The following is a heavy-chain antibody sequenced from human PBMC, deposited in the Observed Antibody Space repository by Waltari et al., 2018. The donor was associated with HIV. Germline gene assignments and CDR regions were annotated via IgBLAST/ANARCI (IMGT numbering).Heavy chain of an antibody. CDR3: ARVMGFNGLDP. CDR1: GFPFSDFW. CDR2: INTDGSKK. J-gene: IGHJ5*02. D-gene: IGHD3-16*01. V-gene: IGHV3-7*01. Sequence: EVQLVESGGGLVQPGGSLRLSCAASGFPFSDFWMSWVRQSPGKGLELWATINTDGSKKGSVDYVKGRVTNSRDNAKNSLYLQMISLRVEDTALYYGARVMGFNGLDPWGQGTQVSVSS.